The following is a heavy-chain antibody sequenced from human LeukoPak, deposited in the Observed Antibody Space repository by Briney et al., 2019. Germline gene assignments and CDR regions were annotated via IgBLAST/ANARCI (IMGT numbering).Heavy chain of an antibody. D-gene: IGHD6-19*01. CDR2: FDPEDSET. Sequence: ASVKVSCKVSGYTLTELSMHWVRQAPGKGLEWMGGFDPEDSETIYAQKFQGRVTMTEDSSTDTAYMELSSLRSEDTAVYYCATDLGAVADLFDYWGQGTLVTVFS. CDR3: ATDLGAVADLFDY. J-gene: IGHJ4*02. CDR1: GYTLTELS. V-gene: IGHV1-24*01.